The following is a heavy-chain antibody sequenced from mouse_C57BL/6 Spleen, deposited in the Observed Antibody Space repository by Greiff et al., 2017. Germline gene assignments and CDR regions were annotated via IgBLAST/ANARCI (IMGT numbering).Heavy chain of an antibody. D-gene: IGHD2-4*01. CDR1: GFNIKDDY. CDR2: IDPENGDT. J-gene: IGHJ3*01. CDR3: TTGDYDEAY. Sequence: VQLQQSGAELVRPGASVKLSCTASGFNIKDDYMHWVKQRPEQGLEWIGWIDPENGDTEYASKFQGKATITADTSSNTAYLQLSSLTSEDTAVYYCTTGDYDEAYWGQGTLVTVSA. V-gene: IGHV14-4*01.